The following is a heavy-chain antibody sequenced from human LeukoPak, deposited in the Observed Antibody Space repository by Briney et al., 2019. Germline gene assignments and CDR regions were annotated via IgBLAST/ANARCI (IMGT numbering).Heavy chain of an antibody. D-gene: IGHD3-16*01. CDR3: ALGAATAFY. CDR1: GFTFDDYA. CDR2: ISWNSGSI. V-gene: IGHV3-9*01. J-gene: IGHJ4*02. Sequence: GGSLRLSCAASGFTFDDYAMHWVRQAPGKGLEWVSGISWNSGSIGYADAVKGRFTISRDNAKNSLYLQMNSLRAEDTALYYCALGAATAFYWGQGTLVTVSS.